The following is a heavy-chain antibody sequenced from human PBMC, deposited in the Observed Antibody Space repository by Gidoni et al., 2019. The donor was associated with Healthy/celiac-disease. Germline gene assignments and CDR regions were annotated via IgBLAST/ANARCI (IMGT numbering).Heavy chain of an antibody. CDR2: ISGSGGST. Sequence: EVQLLESGGGLVQPGGSLRLPCAASGFHFSSYAMSWVRQAPGKGLEWVSAISGSGGSTYYADSVKGRFTISRDNSKNTLYLQMNSLRAEDTAVYYCAKSELEVTTPDAFDIWGQGTMVTVSS. J-gene: IGHJ3*02. CDR1: GFHFSSYA. V-gene: IGHV3-23*01. D-gene: IGHD1-7*01. CDR3: AKSELEVTTPDAFDI.